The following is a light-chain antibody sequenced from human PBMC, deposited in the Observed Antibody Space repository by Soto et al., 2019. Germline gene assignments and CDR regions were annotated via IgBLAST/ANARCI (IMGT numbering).Light chain of an antibody. CDR1: QSINSS. CDR3: QQSYSSPPYT. V-gene: IGKV1-39*01. CDR2: AAS. Sequence: DIQMTQSPSSLSASVGDRVTITCRASQSINSSLNWYQQKPGKAPKLLIYAASSLQSGVPSRFSGSGSGTDFTLTISSLQPEDFATYYCQQSYSSPPYTFGQVTNLEIK. J-gene: IGKJ2*01.